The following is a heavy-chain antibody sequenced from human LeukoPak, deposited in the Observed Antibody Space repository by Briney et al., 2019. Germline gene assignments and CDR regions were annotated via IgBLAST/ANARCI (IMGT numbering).Heavy chain of an antibody. CDR1: GFTFSSFS. CDR2: ISSGSSYI. J-gene: IGHJ4*02. D-gene: IGHD2-21*01. CDR3: ARDAYPYSAYDC. Sequence: GGSLRLSCAASGFTFSSFSMNWVRQAPGKGLEWVSSISSGSSYIYYADSVKGRFTISRDNAKNSLYLQMNSLRAEDTAVYYCARDAYPYSAYDCWGQGTLVTVSS. V-gene: IGHV3-21*01.